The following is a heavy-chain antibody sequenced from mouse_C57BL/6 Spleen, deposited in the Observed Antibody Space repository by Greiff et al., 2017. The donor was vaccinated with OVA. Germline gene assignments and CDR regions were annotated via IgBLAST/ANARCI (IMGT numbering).Heavy chain of an antibody. CDR3: ARPSWNWYFDV. V-gene: IGHV1-69*01. CDR2: IDPSDSYT. J-gene: IGHJ1*03. CDR1: GYTFTSYW. Sequence: VQLQQPGAELVMPGASVKLSCKASGYTFTSYWMHWVKQRPGQGLEWIGEIDPSDSYTNYNQKFKGKSTLTVDKSSSTAYMQLSSLTSEGSAVYYCARPSWNWYFDVWGTGTTVTVSS.